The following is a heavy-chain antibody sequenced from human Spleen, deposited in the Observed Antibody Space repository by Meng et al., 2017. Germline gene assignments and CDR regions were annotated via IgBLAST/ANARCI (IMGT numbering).Heavy chain of an antibody. J-gene: IGHJ2*01. V-gene: IGHV6-1*01. CDR3: ARDFFWDSSSYYYDKWYFDL. CDR2: TYYRSKWYY. D-gene: IGHD3-22*01. Sequence: SQTLSLTCAISGDCVSSNSAAWNWIRQSPSRGLEWLGRTYYRSKWYYDYAVSVRSRITISPDTSKNQFSLQLNSVTPEDTAVYYCARDFFWDSSSYYYDKWYFDLWGRGTLVTVSS. CDR1: GDCVSSNSAA.